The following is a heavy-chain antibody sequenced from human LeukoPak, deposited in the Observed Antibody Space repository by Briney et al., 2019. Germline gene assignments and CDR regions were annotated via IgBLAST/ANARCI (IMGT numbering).Heavy chain of an antibody. Sequence: SETLSLTCAVYGGSFSGYYWSWIRQPPGNGLEWIGEINHSGSTNYNPSLKSRVTISVDTSKNQFSLKLSSVTAADTAVYYCARGSRSSGYYNWGQGTLVTVSS. CDR2: INHSGST. CDR3: ARGSRSSGYYN. V-gene: IGHV4-34*01. J-gene: IGHJ4*02. D-gene: IGHD3-22*01. CDR1: GGSFSGYY.